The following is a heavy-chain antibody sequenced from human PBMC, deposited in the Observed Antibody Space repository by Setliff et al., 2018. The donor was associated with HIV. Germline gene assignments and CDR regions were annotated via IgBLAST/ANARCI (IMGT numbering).Heavy chain of an antibody. D-gene: IGHD1-7*01. CDR1: GGSVSGYY. CDR3: ARDRSNWNYGKNYMDV. Sequence: SETLSLTCAVYGGSVSGYYWSWIRQPPGKGLEWIGEIDHSGSTNYNPSLKSRVTISVDMSKNQFSLKLSSVTAADTAVYYCARDRSNWNYGKNYMDVWGKGTTVTVSS. V-gene: IGHV4-34*01. CDR2: IDHSGST. J-gene: IGHJ6*03.